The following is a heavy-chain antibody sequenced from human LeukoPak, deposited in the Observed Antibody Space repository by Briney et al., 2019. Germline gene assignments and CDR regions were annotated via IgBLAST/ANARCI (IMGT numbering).Heavy chain of an antibody. CDR2: INPNSGGT. CDR1: GYTFTGYY. Sequence: GASVKVSCKASGYTFTGYYMHWVRQAPGQGLEWMGWINPNSGGTNYAQKFQGRVTMTRDTSISTAYMELGRLRSEDTAVYYCARLKPANYGSGSYDAFDIWGQGTMVTVSS. D-gene: IGHD3-10*01. CDR3: ARLKPANYGSGSYDAFDI. J-gene: IGHJ3*02. V-gene: IGHV1-2*02.